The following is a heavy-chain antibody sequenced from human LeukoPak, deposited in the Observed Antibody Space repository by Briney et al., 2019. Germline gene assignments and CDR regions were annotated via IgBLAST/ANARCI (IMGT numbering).Heavy chain of an antibody. CDR1: GDSISSYC. V-gene: IGHV4-4*07. D-gene: IGHD4-11*01. CDR2: IYTSGST. Sequence: SETLSLTCTVSGDSISSYCWSWIRQPAGRGLEWIGRIYTSGSTNYNPSLKSRVTMSVDTSKNLFSLKVNSVTAADMAVYFCARGTVGGNDYYYMDVWGKGTTVTVSS. J-gene: IGHJ6*03. CDR3: ARGTVGGNDYYYMDV.